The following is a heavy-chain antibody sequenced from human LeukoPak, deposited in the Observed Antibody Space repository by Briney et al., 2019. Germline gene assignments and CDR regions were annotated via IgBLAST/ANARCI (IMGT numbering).Heavy chain of an antibody. D-gene: IGHD3-10*01. CDR2: IYYSGST. CDR1: GGSISGGSYY. J-gene: IGHJ4*02. CDR3: ARGAMVRGSYYFDY. Sequence: SETLSLTCTVSGGSISGGSYYWSWIRQPPGKGLEWIGYIYYSGSTNYNPSLKSRVTISVDTSKNQFSLKLSSVTAADTAVYYCARGAMVRGSYYFDYWGQGTLVTVSS. V-gene: IGHV4-61*01.